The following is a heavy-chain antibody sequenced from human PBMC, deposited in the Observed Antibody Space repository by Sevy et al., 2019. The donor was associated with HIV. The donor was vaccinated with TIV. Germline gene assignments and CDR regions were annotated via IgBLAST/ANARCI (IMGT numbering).Heavy chain of an antibody. Sequence: GGCLRLSCAASGFTFDDYAMHWVRQTPGRGLEWVSGISWNSGRVGYADSVKGRFTISRDNAKNSLCLQMNSLRVEDTALYFCAKDITMIVLADVHFDYWGQGTLVTVSS. CDR3: AKDITMIVLADVHFDY. V-gene: IGHV3-9*01. CDR1: GFTFDDYA. J-gene: IGHJ4*02. D-gene: IGHD3-22*01. CDR2: ISWNSGRV.